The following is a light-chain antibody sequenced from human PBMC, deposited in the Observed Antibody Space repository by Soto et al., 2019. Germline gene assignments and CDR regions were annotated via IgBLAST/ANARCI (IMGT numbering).Light chain of an antibody. V-gene: IGKV3-20*01. CDR3: QQYGSSRWT. Sequence: EIVLTQSPGTLSLSPGERATLSCRASQSVSSSYLAWYQQKPGQAPRLLIYGASSRATGIPDRFSGSGSGTEYTLTISRLEPEDFEVYYCQQYGSSRWTFGRGTKVDIK. J-gene: IGKJ1*01. CDR2: GAS. CDR1: QSVSSSY.